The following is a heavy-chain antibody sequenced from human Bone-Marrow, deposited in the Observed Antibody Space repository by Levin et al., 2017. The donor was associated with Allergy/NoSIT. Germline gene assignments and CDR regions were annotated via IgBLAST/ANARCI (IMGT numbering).Heavy chain of an antibody. V-gene: IGHV3-7*01. CDR1: GFTFSSYW. D-gene: IGHD3-3*01. CDR2: IKQDGSEK. CDR3: ARWGYITIFGVVSYYFDY. Sequence: GGSLRLSCAASGFTFSSYWMSWVRQAPGKGLEWVANIKQDGSEKYYVDSVKGRFTISRDNAKNSLYLQMNSLRAEDTAVYYCARWGYITIFGVVSYYFDYWGQGTLVTVSS. J-gene: IGHJ4*02.